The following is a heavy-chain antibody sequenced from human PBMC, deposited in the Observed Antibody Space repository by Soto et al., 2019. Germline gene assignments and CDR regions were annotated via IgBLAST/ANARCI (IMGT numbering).Heavy chain of an antibody. CDR1: GGSISSSSYY. CDR3: AREGGGVVPAAMHAFDI. J-gene: IGHJ3*02. V-gene: IGHV4-39*02. D-gene: IGHD2-2*01. CDR2: IYYSGST. Sequence: PSETLSLTCTVSGGSISSSSYYWGWIRQPPGKGLEWIGSIYYSGSTYYNPSLKSRVTISVDTSKNQFSLKLSSVTAADTAVYYCAREGGGVVPAAMHAFDIWGQGTMVTVS.